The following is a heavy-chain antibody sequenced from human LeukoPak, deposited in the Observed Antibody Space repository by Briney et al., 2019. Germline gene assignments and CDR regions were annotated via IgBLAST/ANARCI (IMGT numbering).Heavy chain of an antibody. J-gene: IGHJ6*02. CDR1: GFTFSDYY. D-gene: IGHD5-24*01. CDR3: ARYVGRDGYNPGYGMDV. V-gene: IGHV3-11*03. Sequence: GGSLSLFCAASGFTFSDYYRRWLRQAAGKGLEWVSYISSSSSYTNYADSVKGRFTISRDNAKNSLYLQMNSLRAEDTAVYYCARYVGRDGYNPGYGMDVWGQGATVTVSS. CDR2: ISSSSSYT.